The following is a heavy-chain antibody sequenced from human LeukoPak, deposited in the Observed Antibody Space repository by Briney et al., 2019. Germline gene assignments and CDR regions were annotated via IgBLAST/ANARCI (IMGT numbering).Heavy chain of an antibody. D-gene: IGHD3-16*02. J-gene: IGHJ4*02. CDR3: ARDRPHYDYVWGSYRPYYFDY. V-gene: IGHV1-18*01. CDR1: GGTFSSYA. Sequence: GASVKVSCKASGGTFSSYAISWVRQAPGQGLEWMGWISAYNGNTNYAQKLQGRVTMTTDTSTSTAYMELRSLRSDDTAVYYCARDRPHYDYVWGSYRPYYFDYWGQGTLVTVSS. CDR2: ISAYNGNT.